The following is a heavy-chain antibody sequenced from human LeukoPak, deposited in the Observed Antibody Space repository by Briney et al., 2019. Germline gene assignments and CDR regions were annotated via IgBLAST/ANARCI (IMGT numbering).Heavy chain of an antibody. Sequence: ASVKVSCKAFGYTFTSNYMHWVRQAPGQGPEWTGVISPSGGSTTYAQKFQGRVTLTRDMSTSTDYLELSSLRSEDTAVYYCARVVVVVPAAISRYYMDVWGKGTTVTISS. CDR2: ISPSGGST. J-gene: IGHJ6*03. V-gene: IGHV1-46*01. CDR3: ARVVVVVPAAISRYYMDV. CDR1: GYTFTSNY. D-gene: IGHD2-2*01.